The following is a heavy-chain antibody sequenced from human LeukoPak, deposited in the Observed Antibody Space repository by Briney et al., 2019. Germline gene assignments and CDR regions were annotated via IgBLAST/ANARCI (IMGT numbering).Heavy chain of an antibody. D-gene: IGHD3-10*01. J-gene: IGHJ4*02. Sequence: GGSLSLSCAASGFNFDDYVMTWVRQAPGKGLEWVSGINWNGGSRGYADSVKGRFTISRDNAKNSLYLQMNSLRAEDTAVYYCARSPVLLWFGESLHFDYWGQGTLVTVSS. V-gene: IGHV3-20*04. CDR3: ARSPVLLWFGESLHFDY. CDR1: GFNFDDYV. CDR2: INWNGGSR.